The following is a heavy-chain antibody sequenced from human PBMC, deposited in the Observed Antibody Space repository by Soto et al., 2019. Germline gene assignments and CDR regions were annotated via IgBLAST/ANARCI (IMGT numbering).Heavy chain of an antibody. CDR1: GGTFSSYA. CDR2: IIPIFGTA. Sequence: QVQLVQSGAEVKKPGSSVKVSCKASGGTFSSYAISWVRQAPGQGLEWMGGIIPIFGTANYAQKFQGRVTITAYESTSTAYMELSSLRSEDTAVYYCASRSPSDNLAYCGGDCSYYYGMDVWGQGTTVTVSS. J-gene: IGHJ6*02. CDR3: ASRSPSDNLAYCGGDCSYYYGMDV. D-gene: IGHD2-21*02. V-gene: IGHV1-69*01.